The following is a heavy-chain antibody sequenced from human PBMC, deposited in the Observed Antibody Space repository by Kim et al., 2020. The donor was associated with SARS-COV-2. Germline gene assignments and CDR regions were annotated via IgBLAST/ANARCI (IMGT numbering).Heavy chain of an antibody. Sequence: GESLKISCKGSGYSFTSYWISWVRQMPGKGLEWMGRIDPSDSYTNYSPSFQGHVTISADKSISTAYLQWSSLKASDTAMYYCARHPYYYDSSGYLGEYYFDYWGQGTLVTVSS. J-gene: IGHJ4*02. D-gene: IGHD3-22*01. CDR1: GYSFTSYW. CDR3: ARHPYYYDSSGYLGEYYFDY. V-gene: IGHV5-10-1*01. CDR2: IDPSDSYT.